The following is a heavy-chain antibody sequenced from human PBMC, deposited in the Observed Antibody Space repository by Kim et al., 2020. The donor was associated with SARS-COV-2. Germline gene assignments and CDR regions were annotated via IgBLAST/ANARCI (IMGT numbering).Heavy chain of an antibody. CDR1: GGTFTSNG. J-gene: IGHJ4*02. Sequence: SVKVSCKASGGTFTSNGISWVRQAPGQGLEWMGGIIPNVGTPNYAQKFQGRVTITADASTSTAYMELSSLRSEDTAVYYCGRDDRLAVAGIGVDYWGQGTLVNVSS. CDR2: IIPNVGTP. D-gene: IGHD6-13*01. CDR3: GRDDRLAVAGIGVDY. V-gene: IGHV1-69*13.